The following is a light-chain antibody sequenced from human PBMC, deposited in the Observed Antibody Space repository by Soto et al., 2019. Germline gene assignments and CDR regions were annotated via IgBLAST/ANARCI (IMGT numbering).Light chain of an antibody. CDR3: KQYHNWRPFT. J-gene: IGKJ5*01. CDR1: QSVSTN. V-gene: IGKV3-15*01. CDR2: DTS. Sequence: EIVLTQSPATLSVSPGERATLSFMASQSVSTNLAWYQQKPGQAPRLLISDTSTRATGIPARFSGSGSGTEFTLTISSLQSEDFAVYYCKQYHNWRPFTFGQGTRLEIK.